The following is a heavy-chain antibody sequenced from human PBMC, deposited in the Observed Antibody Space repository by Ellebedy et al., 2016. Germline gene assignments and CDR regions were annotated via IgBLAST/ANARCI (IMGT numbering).Heavy chain of an antibody. D-gene: IGHD2-21*02. Sequence: DSVKGRFTVSRDNAKNSLYLQMNSLRADDTAVYYCARGAAYCGDDCADYWGQGTLVTVSS. CDR3: ARGAAYCGDDCADY. V-gene: IGHV3-7*01. J-gene: IGHJ4*02.